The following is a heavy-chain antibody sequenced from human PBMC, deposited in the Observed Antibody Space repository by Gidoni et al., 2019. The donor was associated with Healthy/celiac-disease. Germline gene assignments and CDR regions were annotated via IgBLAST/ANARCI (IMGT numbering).Heavy chain of an antibody. CDR2: IYYSGST. V-gene: IGHV4-59*01. Sequence: QVQLQESGPGLVKPSETLSLTCTVSGGSISSYYWSWIRQPPGKGLEWIGYIYYSGSTNYNPSLKSRVTISVDTSKNQFSLKLSSVTAADTAVYYCANSLKPAEFDYWGQGTLVTVSS. D-gene: IGHD1-26*01. CDR1: GGSISSYY. J-gene: IGHJ4*02. CDR3: ANSLKPAEFDY.